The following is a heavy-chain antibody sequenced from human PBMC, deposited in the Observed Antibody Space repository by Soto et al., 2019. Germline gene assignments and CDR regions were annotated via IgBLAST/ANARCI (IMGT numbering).Heavy chain of an antibody. V-gene: IGHV3-15*01. Sequence: GGSLRLSCAASGFTFSNAWMSWVRQAPGKGLEWVGRIKSKTDGGTTDYAAPVKGRFTISRDDSKNTLYLQMNSLKTEDTAVYYCTTKTRFYYYYGMDVWGQGTTVTVSS. CDR3: TTKTRFYYYYGMDV. CDR2: IKSKTDGGTT. J-gene: IGHJ6*02. CDR1: GFTFSNAW.